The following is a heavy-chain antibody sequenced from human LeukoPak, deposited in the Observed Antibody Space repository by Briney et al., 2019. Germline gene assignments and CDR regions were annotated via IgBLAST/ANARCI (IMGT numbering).Heavy chain of an antibody. CDR1: GGSFSGYY. CDR3: ARGSRSSWFDY. V-gene: IGHV4-34*01. Sequence: PSETLSLTCAVYGGSFSGYYWSWIRQPPGKGLEWIGEINHSGSTNYNPSLKSRVTISVDTSKNQFSLKLSSVTAADTAVYYCARGSRSSWFDYWGQGTLVTASS. J-gene: IGHJ4*02. D-gene: IGHD6-13*01. CDR2: INHSGST.